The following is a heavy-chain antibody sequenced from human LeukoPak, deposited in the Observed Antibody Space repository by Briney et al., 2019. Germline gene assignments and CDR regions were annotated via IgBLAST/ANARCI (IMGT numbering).Heavy chain of an antibody. CDR2: ISASGVIT. CDR1: GFIFNSYA. Sequence: PGGSLRLSCAVSGFIFNSYAMSWVRQAPGKGLEWVSSISASGVITYHADSVKGRFTISRDNSKNTLHLQMNSLRADDTALYYCAKGALAAAGSGFDYWGQGTLVTVSS. J-gene: IGHJ4*02. V-gene: IGHV3-23*01. D-gene: IGHD6-13*01. CDR3: AKGALAAAGSGFDY.